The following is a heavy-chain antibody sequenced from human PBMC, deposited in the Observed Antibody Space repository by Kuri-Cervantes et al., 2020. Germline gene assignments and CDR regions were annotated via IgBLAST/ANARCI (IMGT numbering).Heavy chain of an antibody. CDR1: GGSFSGYF. CDR2: INHSGNT. Sequence: ESLKISCGVYGGSFSGYFWSWIRQPPGKGLEWIGEINHSGNTNYNPSLKSRVTMSVDTSKKQFSLKLSSVTAADTAVYYCARTAHCSSTSCYFYYYYYMDVWGKGTTVTVSS. V-gene: IGHV4-34*01. D-gene: IGHD2-2*01. CDR3: ARTAHCSSTSCYFYYYYYMDV. J-gene: IGHJ6*03.